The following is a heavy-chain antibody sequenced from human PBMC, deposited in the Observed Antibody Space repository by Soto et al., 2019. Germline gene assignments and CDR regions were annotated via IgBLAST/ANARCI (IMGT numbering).Heavy chain of an antibody. J-gene: IGHJ4*02. CDR1: GGSISSSSYY. CDR2: IYYSGST. D-gene: IGHD3-22*01. V-gene: IGHV4-39*01. Sequence: PSETLSLTCTVSGGSISSSSYYWGWIRQPPGKGLEWIGSIYYSGSTYYNPSLKSRVTISVDTSKNQFSLKLSSVTAADTAVYYCARQEYYYYSSGYYGGEYAYCGQGTLVTVSS. CDR3: ARQEYYYYSSGYYGGEYAY.